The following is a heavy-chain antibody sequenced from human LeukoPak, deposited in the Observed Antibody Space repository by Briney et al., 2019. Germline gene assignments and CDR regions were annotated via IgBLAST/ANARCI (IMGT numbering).Heavy chain of an antibody. Sequence: QPGASLLLSCAASGFTISSNYMSWVRQAPGKGLEWVSVIYSGGSTYYADSVKGRFTISRDNSKNTLYLQMNSLRAEDTAVYYCARDRPPPSGMDVWGQGTTVTVSS. CDR1: GFTISSNY. V-gene: IGHV3-66*01. CDR3: ARDRPPPSGMDV. J-gene: IGHJ6*02. CDR2: IYSGGST.